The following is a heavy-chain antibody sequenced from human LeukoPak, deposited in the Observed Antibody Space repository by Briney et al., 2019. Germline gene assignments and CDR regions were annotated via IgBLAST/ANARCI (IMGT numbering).Heavy chain of an antibody. CDR1: GFTFSSYA. Sequence: GGSLRLSCAASGFTFSSYAMSWVRQAPGKGLEWVSAISGSGGSTYYADSAKGRFTISRDNAKNSLYLQMNSLRAEDTAVYYCARTLLWFGESISSLDYWGQGTLVTVSS. CDR3: ARTLLWFGESISSLDY. J-gene: IGHJ4*02. V-gene: IGHV3-23*01. D-gene: IGHD3-10*01. CDR2: ISGSGGST.